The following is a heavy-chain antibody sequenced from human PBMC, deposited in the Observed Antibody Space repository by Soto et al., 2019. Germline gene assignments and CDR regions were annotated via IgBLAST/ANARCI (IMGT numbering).Heavy chain of an antibody. CDR3: AKDYLRWAQS. J-gene: IGHJ5*02. CDR2: ISGSGST. Sequence: EVQLVESGGGLVQPGGSLRLSCAASGFTFSSYEMNWVRQAPGKGLEWVSAISGSGSTFYADSVKGRFTISRDNSKNTLYLQMNSLRAEDTAVYYCAKDYLRWAQSWGQGTLVTVSS. CDR1: GFTFSSYE. D-gene: IGHD1-26*01. V-gene: IGHV3-23*04.